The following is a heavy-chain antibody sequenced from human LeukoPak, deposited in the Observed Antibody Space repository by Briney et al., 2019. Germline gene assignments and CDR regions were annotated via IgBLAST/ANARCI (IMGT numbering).Heavy chain of an antibody. CDR2: ISDNGRTK. Sequence: GGSLRLSCAASGFTFSSSAMSWVRQAPGKGLEWVSHISDNGRTKYYANSVQGRFTVSRDNAKNSLYLQMNSLRADDTAVYYCATVHFGYFTFWGQGTLVPVSS. J-gene: IGHJ4*02. CDR3: ATVHFGYFTF. D-gene: IGHD3-3*01. CDR1: GFTFSSSA. V-gene: IGHV3-48*01.